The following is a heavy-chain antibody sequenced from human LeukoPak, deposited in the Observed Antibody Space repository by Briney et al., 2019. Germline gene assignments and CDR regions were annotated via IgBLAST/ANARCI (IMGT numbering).Heavy chain of an antibody. CDR3: ARGLTDSSSWYSWYNNWFDP. CDR2: INHSGST. V-gene: IGHV4-34*01. J-gene: IGHJ5*02. CDR1: GGSFSGYY. D-gene: IGHD6-13*01. Sequence: SETLSHTCAVYGGSFSGYYWSWIRQPPGKGLEWIGEINHSGSTNYNPSLKSRVTISVDTSKNQFSLKLSSVTAADTAVYYCARGLTDSSSWYSWYNNWFDPWGQGTLVTVSS.